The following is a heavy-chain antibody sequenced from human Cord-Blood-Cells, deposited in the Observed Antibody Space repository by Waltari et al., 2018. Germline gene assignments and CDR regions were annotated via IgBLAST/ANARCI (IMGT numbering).Heavy chain of an antibody. Sequence: EWIGYIYYSGSTNYNPSLKSRVTISVDTSKNQFSLKLSSVTAADTAVYYCARDLCTNGVCYAFDIWGKGTMVTVSS. CDR3: ARDLCTNGVCYAFDI. D-gene: IGHD2-8*01. J-gene: IGHJ3*02. CDR2: IYYSGST. V-gene: IGHV4-59*01.